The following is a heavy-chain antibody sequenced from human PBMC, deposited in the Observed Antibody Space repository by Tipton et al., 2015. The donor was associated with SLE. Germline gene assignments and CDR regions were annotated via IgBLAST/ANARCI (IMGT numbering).Heavy chain of an antibody. D-gene: IGHD4-17*01. CDR1: GFAFSSYT. Sequence: GSLRLSCTASGFAFSSYTMTWVRQAPGKGLEWVSAIIRSGSTTYYADSVKGRFTISRDNSKNTLYLQMNSLRAEDTAVYYCARDAYGDSTVLLDYWGQGTLVTVSS. V-gene: IGHV3-23*01. J-gene: IGHJ4*02. CDR2: IIRSGSTT. CDR3: ARDAYGDSTVLLDY.